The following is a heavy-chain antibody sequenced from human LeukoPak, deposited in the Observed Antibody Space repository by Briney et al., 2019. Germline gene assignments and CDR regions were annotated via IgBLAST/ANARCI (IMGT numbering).Heavy chain of an antibody. J-gene: IGHJ4*02. D-gene: IGHD6-19*01. CDR1: GYPFHKYA. CDR2: ISTYNGDT. V-gene: IGHV1-18*01. Sequence: ASVKVSCKASGYPFHKYAISWVRQAPGQGLEGMGWISTYNGDTIYAQKFQGRLSLTRDTSTSIADMELRSLRSDDTAVYFCTRDPSNTSGRYPYFDNWGQGTLVTVSS. CDR3: TRDPSNTSGRYPYFDN.